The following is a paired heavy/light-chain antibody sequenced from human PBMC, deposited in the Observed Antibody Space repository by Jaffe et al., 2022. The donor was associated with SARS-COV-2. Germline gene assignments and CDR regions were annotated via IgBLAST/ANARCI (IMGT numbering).Light chain of an antibody. CDR2: GAS. CDR3: QQYGSSPWT. V-gene: IGKV3-20*01. J-gene: IGKJ1*01. Sequence: EIVLTQSPGTLSLSPGERATLSCRASQSVTGSYLGWYHQKSGQAPRLLIYGASSRATGIPDRFTGSGSGTDFTLTIARLEPEDFAVYYCQQYGSSPWTFGQGTKVEIK. CDR1: QSVTGSY.
Heavy chain of an antibody. CDR2: INWNSGNL. Sequence: DVQLVESGGGVVRPGGSLRLSCAASGFTFGNYGMSWVRQVPGKGLEWVSAINWNSGNLGYADSVKGRFTISRDDGKNSLYLQMNSLRAEDTALYYCARKGAALDYWGQGTLVTVSS. J-gene: IGHJ4*02. CDR1: GFTFGNYG. V-gene: IGHV3-20*04. D-gene: IGHD6-25*01. CDR3: ARKGAALDY.